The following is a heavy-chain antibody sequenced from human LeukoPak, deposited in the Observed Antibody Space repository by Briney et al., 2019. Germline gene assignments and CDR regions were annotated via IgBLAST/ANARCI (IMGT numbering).Heavy chain of an antibody. D-gene: IGHD6-13*01. CDR3: ARGIAESGRLYYYYGMDV. CDR1: GFTFSSYA. V-gene: IGHV3-23*01. J-gene: IGHJ6*02. CDR2: ISGSGGST. Sequence: PGGSLRLSCAASGFTFSSYAMHWVRQAPGKGLEWVSAISGSGGSTYYADSVKGRFTISRDNSKNTLYLQMNSLRAEDTAVYYCARGIAESGRLYYYYGMDVWGQGTTVTVS.